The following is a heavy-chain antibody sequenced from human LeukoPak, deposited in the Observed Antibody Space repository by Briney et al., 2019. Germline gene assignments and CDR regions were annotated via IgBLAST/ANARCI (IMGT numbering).Heavy chain of an antibody. CDR3: AKDKDIVVVPAAIDAFDI. Sequence: PGGSLRLSCSASGFTFSSFAMNWVRQAPGKGLEWVSIISGYGDTTYYTDSVRGRFTISRDDSKNTLYLQMNSLRAEDTAVYYCAKDKDIVVVPAAIDAFDIWGQGTMVTVSS. CDR1: GFTFSSFA. V-gene: IGHV3-23*01. J-gene: IGHJ3*02. CDR2: ISGYGDTT. D-gene: IGHD2-2*02.